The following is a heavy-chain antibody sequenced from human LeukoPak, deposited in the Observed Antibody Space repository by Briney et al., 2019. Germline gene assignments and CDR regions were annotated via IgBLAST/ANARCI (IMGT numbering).Heavy chain of an antibody. D-gene: IGHD3-22*01. V-gene: IGHV1-2*02. CDR2: INPNSGGT. Sequence: ASVKVSCKAPGYTFTGHYMHWVRQAPGQGLEWMGWINPNSGGTNYAQKFQGRVTMTRDTSISTAYMELSRLRSDDTAVYYCARDPLYYYDSSGYYGGADYWGQGTLVTVSS. J-gene: IGHJ4*02. CDR3: ARDPLYYYDSSGYYGGADY. CDR1: GYTFTGHY.